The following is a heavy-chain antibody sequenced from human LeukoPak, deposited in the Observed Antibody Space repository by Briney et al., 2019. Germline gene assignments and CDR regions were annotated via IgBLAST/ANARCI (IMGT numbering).Heavy chain of an antibody. CDR2: IWYDGSNK. V-gene: IGHV3-33*01. Sequence: GGSLRLSCAASGFTFSSYGMHWVRQAPGKGLEWVADIWYDGSNKYYADSVKGRFTISRDNSKNTLYLQMNSLRAEDTAVYYCARLGGAFWSGNPNGRFDYWGQGTLVTVSS. J-gene: IGHJ4*02. D-gene: IGHD3-3*01. CDR1: GFTFSSYG. CDR3: ARLGGAFWSGNPNGRFDY.